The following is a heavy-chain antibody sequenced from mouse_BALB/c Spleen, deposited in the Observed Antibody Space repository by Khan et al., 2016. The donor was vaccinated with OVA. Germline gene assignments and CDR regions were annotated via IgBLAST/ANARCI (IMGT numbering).Heavy chain of an antibody. CDR3: ARLSYMYDFTY. CDR2: IRSGGNT. CDR1: GFSLTTYG. J-gene: IGHJ3*01. D-gene: IGHD2-14*01. Sequence: QVQLKQSGPGLVQPSQSLSITCRVSGFSLTTYGVHWVRQSPGKGLEWLGGIRSGGNTDYNAAFIYRLSITKDNSTSKVFFKQDSLQSAATGVYYCARLSYMYDFTYWGQGTLVTVSS. V-gene: IGHV2-2*01.